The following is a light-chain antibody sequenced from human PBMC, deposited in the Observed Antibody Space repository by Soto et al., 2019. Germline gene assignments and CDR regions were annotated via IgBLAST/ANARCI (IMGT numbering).Light chain of an antibody. CDR2: DVS. J-gene: IGLJ1*01. V-gene: IGLV2-14*03. Sequence: QSVLTQPASVSGSPGQSITISCTVTSSDIGGYNYVSWYQHHPGKAPKLMIFDVSNRPSGVSNRFSGSKSGNTASLTIFGFQAEDDADYYCSSYTASSTYVFGTGTRSPS. CDR1: SSDIGGYNY. CDR3: SSYTASSTYV.